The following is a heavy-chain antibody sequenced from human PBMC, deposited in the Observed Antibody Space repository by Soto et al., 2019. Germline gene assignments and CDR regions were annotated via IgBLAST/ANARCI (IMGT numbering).Heavy chain of an antibody. D-gene: IGHD4-17*01. Sequence: EVQLLESGGGLVQPGGSLRLSCLASGFTFSSYAMTWVRQAPGKGLEWVSFVSGSGGDTYYADSVRGRITISRDNSNNTLFLRLDSLRAEDTAVYYCAKETRDYGDYLDYGGQGTLLTVSS. CDR3: AKETRDYGDYLDY. CDR1: GFTFSSYA. J-gene: IGHJ4*02. CDR2: VSGSGGDT. V-gene: IGHV3-23*01.